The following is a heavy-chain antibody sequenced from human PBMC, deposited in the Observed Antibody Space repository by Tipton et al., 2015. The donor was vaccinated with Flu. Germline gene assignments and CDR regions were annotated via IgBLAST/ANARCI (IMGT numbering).Heavy chain of an antibody. D-gene: IGHD2-21*02. CDR3: AREREHIVVVTAIFSMPGDAFDL. CDR1: GGSISSYY. J-gene: IGHJ3*01. CDR2: IYTSGST. Sequence: TLSLTCTVSGGSISSYYWSWMRPPAGKGLEWIGRIYTSGSTDYNPSLKSRVTMSVDTSKNQFSLKLSSVTAADTAVYYCAREREHIVVVTAIFSMPGDAFDLWWQATMVTVSS. V-gene: IGHV4-4*07.